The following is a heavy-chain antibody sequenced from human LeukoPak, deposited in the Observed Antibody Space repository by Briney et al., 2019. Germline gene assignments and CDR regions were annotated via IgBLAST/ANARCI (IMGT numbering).Heavy chain of an antibody. D-gene: IGHD1-7*01. Sequence: ASVKVSCKASGYTFTGYYMHWVRQAPGQGLEWMGWISAYNGNTNYAQKLQGRVTMTTDTSTSTAYMELRSLRSDDTAVYYCAVSFYYYYMDVWGKGTTVTVSS. J-gene: IGHJ6*03. CDR2: ISAYNGNT. V-gene: IGHV1-18*04. CDR1: GYTFTGYY. CDR3: AVSFYYYYMDV.